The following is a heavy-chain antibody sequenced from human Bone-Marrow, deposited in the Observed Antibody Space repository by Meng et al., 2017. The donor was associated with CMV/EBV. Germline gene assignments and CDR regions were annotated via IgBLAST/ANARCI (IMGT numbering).Heavy chain of an antibody. Sequence: GSLRLSCAASGFTLSSYSMNWVRQAPGKGLEWVSSISSSSGYLYYADSVKGRFTISRDNFKNSLYLQMDSLRAEDTAVYYCAKHNGGAVPAAIGYWGQGNLVTVSS. D-gene: IGHD2-2*01. CDR3: AKHNGGAVPAAIGY. V-gene: IGHV3-21*04. J-gene: IGHJ4*02. CDR1: GFTLSSYS. CDR2: ISSSSGYL.